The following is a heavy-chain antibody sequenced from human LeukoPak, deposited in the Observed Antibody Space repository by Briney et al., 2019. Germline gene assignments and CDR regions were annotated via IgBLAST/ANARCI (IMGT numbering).Heavy chain of an antibody. D-gene: IGHD3-10*01. V-gene: IGHV4-34*01. CDR2: INPSGST. CDR1: GGSFSGYH. J-gene: IGHJ4*02. Sequence: PSETLSLTCAVYGGSFSGYHWTWIRQSPGKGLEWIGDINPSGSTYYNPSLKSRLTISVDTSKNQFSLKLSSVTAADTAVYYCARDYHGSGSQDYWGQGTLVTVSS. CDR3: ARDYHGSGSQDY.